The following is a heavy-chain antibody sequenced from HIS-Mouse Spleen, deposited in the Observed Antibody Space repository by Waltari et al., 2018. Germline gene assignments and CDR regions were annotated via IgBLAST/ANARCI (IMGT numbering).Heavy chain of an antibody. CDR1: GGSISRSSYY. V-gene: IGHV4-39*01. D-gene: IGHD6-19*01. J-gene: IGHJ4*02. Sequence: QLQLPESGPGLVKPSETLSLTRTVSGGSISRSSYYWGWTRQPPGKGLEWIGSIYYSGSTYYNPSLKSRVTISVDTSKNQFSLKLSSVTAADTAVYYCARRRGWFDYWGQGTLVTVSS. CDR3: ARRRGWFDY. CDR2: IYYSGST.